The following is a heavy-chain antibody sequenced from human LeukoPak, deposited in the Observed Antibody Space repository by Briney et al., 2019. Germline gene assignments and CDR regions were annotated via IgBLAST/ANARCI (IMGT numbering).Heavy chain of an antibody. CDR2: IYYSGST. CDR3: ARDLSESSVYYSPIYYDY. D-gene: IGHD3-22*01. V-gene: IGHV4-39*07. J-gene: IGHJ4*02. CDR1: GGSISSSSYY. Sequence: PSETLSLTCTVSGGSISSSSYYWGWIRQPPGKGLEWIGSIYYSGSTYYNPSLKSRVTMSVDTSKNQFSLKLSSVTAADTAVYYCARDLSESSVYYSPIYYDYWGQGTLVTVSS.